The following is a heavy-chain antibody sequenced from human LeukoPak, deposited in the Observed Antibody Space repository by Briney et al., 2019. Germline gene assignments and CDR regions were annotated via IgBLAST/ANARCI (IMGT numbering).Heavy chain of an antibody. D-gene: IGHD3-10*01. J-gene: IGHJ5*02. Sequence: GGSLRLSCAASGFTFSDHYMSWIRQAPGKGLEWVSYISSSSYTVYADSVKGRFTISRDNAKSSLYLQMNSLRAEDTAVYYCASGSGSYYPNWFDPWGQGTLVTVSS. CDR1: GFTFSDHY. V-gene: IGHV3-11*06. CDR2: ISSSSYT. CDR3: ASGSGSYYPNWFDP.